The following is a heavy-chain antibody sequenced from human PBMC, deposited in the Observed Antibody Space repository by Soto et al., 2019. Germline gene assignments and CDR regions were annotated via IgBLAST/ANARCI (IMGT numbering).Heavy chain of an antibody. CDR3: ARTVNYYYYYMDV. CDR2: IDNSGTT. V-gene: IGHV4-59*01. J-gene: IGHJ6*03. Sequence: SVTLCLTCTVAGGSSSSYYWSWIRQPPGKGLEWIGYIDNSGTTKYNPSLKSRITISVDTSKNQFSLTLSSVTAADTAMYYCARTVNYYYYYMDVWGRGTTVTVSS. CDR1: GGSSSSYY. D-gene: IGHD4-17*01.